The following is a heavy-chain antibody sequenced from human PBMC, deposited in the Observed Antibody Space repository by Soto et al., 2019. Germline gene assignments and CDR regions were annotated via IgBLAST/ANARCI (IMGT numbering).Heavy chain of an antibody. CDR2: ISSSSSYT. V-gene: IGHV3-11*06. CDR1: GFTFSDYY. CDR3: ASDSSGWSDY. D-gene: IGHD6-19*01. J-gene: IGHJ4*02. Sequence: QVQLVESGGGLVKPGGSLRLSCAGSGFTFSDYYMSWIRQAPGKGLEWVSNISSSSSYTNYADSVKGRFTISRDNAKNSQYLQMNSLRAEDTAVYYCASDSSGWSDYWGQGTLVTVSS.